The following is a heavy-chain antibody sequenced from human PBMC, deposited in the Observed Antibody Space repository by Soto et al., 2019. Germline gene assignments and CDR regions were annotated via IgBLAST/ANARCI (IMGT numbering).Heavy chain of an antibody. J-gene: IGHJ3*02. Sequence: SETLSLTCAVYGGSFSGYYWSWIRQPPGKGLEWIGEINHSGSTNYNPSLKSRVTISVDTSKNQFSLKLSSVTAADTAVYYFASTTAGDAFDIWGQGTMVPVSS. CDR1: GGSFSGYY. V-gene: IGHV4-34*01. CDR2: INHSGST. D-gene: IGHD4-4*01. CDR3: ASTTAGDAFDI.